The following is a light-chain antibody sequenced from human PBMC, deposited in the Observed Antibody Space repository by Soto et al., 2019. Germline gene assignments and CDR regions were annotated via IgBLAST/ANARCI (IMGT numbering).Light chain of an antibody. J-gene: IGKJ1*01. CDR3: LQDYNFPWA. CDR1: QGIRSD. Sequence: QMTQSPSSLSASVGDRVTISCRASQGIRSDLAWYQQKPGKVPKLLIYGASKLESGVTSRFTGSGFGTDFTLTISSLQPEDFATYYCLQDYNFPWAFGQGTKVEIK. CDR2: GAS. V-gene: IGKV1-6*01.